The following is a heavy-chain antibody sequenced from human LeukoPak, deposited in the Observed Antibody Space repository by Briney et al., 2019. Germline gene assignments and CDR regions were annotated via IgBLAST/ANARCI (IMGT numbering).Heavy chain of an antibody. CDR2: ITGVAGGGHT. J-gene: IGHJ4*02. CDR3: AKLMPRVDCSRTSCYGSDY. Sequence: GGSLRLSCAASGFSFSSYAVTWVRQAPGKGLEWVSAITGVAGGGHTYYADSVKGRFTISRDNSKNTMHLQMNSLRPEDTAVYYCAKLMPRVDCSRTSCYGSDYWGQGALVTVS. D-gene: IGHD2-2*01. V-gene: IGHV3-23*01. CDR1: GFSFSSYA.